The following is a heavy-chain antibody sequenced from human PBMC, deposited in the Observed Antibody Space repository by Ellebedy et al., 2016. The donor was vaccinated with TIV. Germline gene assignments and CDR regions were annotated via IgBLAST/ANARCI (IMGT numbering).Heavy chain of an antibody. CDR2: ISSSGSPI. V-gene: IGHV3-11*01. D-gene: IGHD1-1*01. CDR3: ARLDWSDVDLRHFYFDY. CDR1: GFIFSDYY. Sequence: GGSLRLSCAASGFIFSDYYMIWIRQPPGKGLEWVSYISSSGSPIYYADSVKGRFTISRDNAKNSLYLHMNSLRAEDTAVYYCARLDWSDVDLRHFYFDYWGQGTQVTVSS. J-gene: IGHJ4*02.